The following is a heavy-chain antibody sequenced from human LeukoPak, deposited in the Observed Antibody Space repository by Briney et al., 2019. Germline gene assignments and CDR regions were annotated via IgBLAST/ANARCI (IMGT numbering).Heavy chain of an antibody. V-gene: IGHV3-74*01. J-gene: IGHJ4*02. CDR3: ARGRYCSGGSCYRSGPDLSPYYFDY. Sequence: QPGGSLRLSCAASGFTFSSYWMHWVRQAPGKGLVWVSRINSDGSSTSYADSVKGRFTISRDNAKNTLYLQMNSLRAEDTAVYYCARGRYCSGGSCYRSGPDLSPYYFDYWGQGTLVTVSS. CDR2: INSDGSST. CDR1: GFTFSSYW. D-gene: IGHD2-15*01.